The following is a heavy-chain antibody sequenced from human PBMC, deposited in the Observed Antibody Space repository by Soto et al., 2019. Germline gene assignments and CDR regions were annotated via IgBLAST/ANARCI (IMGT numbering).Heavy chain of an antibody. D-gene: IGHD5-18*01. CDR1: GYTLTELS. J-gene: IGHJ5*02. V-gene: IGHV1-24*01. Sequence: ASVKVSCKVSGYTLTELSMHWVRQAPGKGVEWMGGFDPEDGETIYAQKFQGRVTMTEDTSTDTAYMELSSLRSEDTAVYYCATQPPWGIQRPSRFDPWGQGTLVTVSS. CDR2: FDPEDGET. CDR3: ATQPPWGIQRPSRFDP.